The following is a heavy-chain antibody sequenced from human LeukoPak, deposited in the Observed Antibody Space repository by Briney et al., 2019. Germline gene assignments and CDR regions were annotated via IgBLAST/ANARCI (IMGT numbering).Heavy chain of an antibody. CDR2: ISGSGGST. J-gene: IGHJ6*03. D-gene: IGHD4-17*01. Sequence: GGSLRLSCAASGFTFSSYAMSWVRQAPGKGLEWVSAISGSGGSTYYADSVKGRFTISRDNSKNTLYLQMNSLRAEDTAIYYCAKAPTVHYYYYMDVWGKGTTVTVSS. CDR3: AKAPTVHYYYYMDV. CDR1: GFTFSSYA. V-gene: IGHV3-23*01.